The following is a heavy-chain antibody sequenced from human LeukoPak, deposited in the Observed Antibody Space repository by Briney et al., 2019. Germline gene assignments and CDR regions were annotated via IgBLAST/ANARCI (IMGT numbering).Heavy chain of an antibody. CDR1: GGSISSSNW. D-gene: IGHD3-9*01. CDR2: IYHSGST. J-gene: IGHJ6*02. CDR3: ARDQGRYFDWSPNYYYGMDV. V-gene: IGHV4-4*02. Sequence: SGTLSLTCAVSGGSISSSNWWSWVRQPPGKGLEWIGEIYHSGSTNYNPSLKSRVTISVDKSKNQFSLKLSSVTAADTAVYYCARDQGRYFDWSPNYYYGMDVWGQGTTVTVS.